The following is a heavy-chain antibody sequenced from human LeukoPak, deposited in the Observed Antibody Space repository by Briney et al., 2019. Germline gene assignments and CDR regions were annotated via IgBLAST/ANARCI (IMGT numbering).Heavy chain of an antibody. Sequence: KPSETLSLTCTVSGGSITSYYWSWIRQPAGKGLEWIGRCYTSGSTNFNPSLKSRVTMSLDTSKSQFSLKLSSVTAADTAVYYCARDAAYDSSGYYDAYKEFDFWGQGTLVTVSS. CDR2: CYTSGST. D-gene: IGHD3-22*01. CDR1: GGSITSYY. J-gene: IGHJ4*02. V-gene: IGHV4-4*07. CDR3: ARDAAYDSSGYYDAYKEFDF.